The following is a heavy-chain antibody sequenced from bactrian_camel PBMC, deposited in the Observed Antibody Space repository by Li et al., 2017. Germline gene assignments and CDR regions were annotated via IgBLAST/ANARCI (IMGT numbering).Heavy chain of an antibody. D-gene: IGHD5*01. Sequence: DVQLVESGGGLVQPGGSLRLSCAASGYTHSSYCMGWFRQAPGKEREGVAGIDSDGTTSYADSVKGRFTISQGNAKNTVYLQMNSLKPEDTAMYYCAAGLFADFGLGLGTQVTVS. CDR2: IDSDGTT. CDR1: GYTHSSYC. V-gene: IGHV3S10*01. J-gene: IGHJ4*01.